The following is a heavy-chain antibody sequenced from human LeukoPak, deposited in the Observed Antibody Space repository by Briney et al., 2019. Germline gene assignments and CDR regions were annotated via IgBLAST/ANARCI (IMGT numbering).Heavy chain of an antibody. J-gene: IGHJ4*02. Sequence: TSSETLSLTCAVYGGSFSGYYWSWIRQPPGKGLEWIGEINHSGSTNYNPSLKSRVTISVDKSKNQFSLKLSSVTAADTAVYYCARVSYHSGSPFDYWGQGTLVTVSS. CDR1: GGSFSGYY. V-gene: IGHV4-34*01. CDR2: INHSGST. D-gene: IGHD3-22*01. CDR3: ARVSYHSGSPFDY.